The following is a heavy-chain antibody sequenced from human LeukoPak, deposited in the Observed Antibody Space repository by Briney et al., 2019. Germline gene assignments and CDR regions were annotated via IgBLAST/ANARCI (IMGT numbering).Heavy chain of an antibody. J-gene: IGHJ4*02. V-gene: IGHV3-33*06. Sequence: GGPLTLSCAASGFTFNTHGMHWVGQAPGKGLEWVAAIWFDGSVKHYSDAVKGRFTISRDNSLNTLSLQMNSLRVEDTAIYYCAKDTAVQFLEPAFWGQGTLVTVSS. CDR2: IWFDGSVK. CDR1: GFTFNTHG. CDR3: AKDTAVQFLEPAF. D-gene: IGHD3-3*01.